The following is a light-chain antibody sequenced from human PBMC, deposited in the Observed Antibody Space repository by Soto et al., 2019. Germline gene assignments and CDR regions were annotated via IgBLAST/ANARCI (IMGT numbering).Light chain of an antibody. Sequence: DIQMTQSPSSLSASVGDRVTITCRASQSISTSLNGYQQKPGKAPKLLIYAASSLQSGVPSRFSGSGSGTDFTLTISSLQPEDFATYFCQQSYSTMYTFGQGTPLEIK. V-gene: IGKV1-39*01. CDR3: QQSYSTMYT. CDR1: QSISTS. J-gene: IGKJ2*01. CDR2: AAS.